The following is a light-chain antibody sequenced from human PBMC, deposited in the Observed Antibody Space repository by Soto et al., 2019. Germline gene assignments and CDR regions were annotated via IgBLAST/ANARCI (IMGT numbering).Light chain of an antibody. J-gene: IGKJ3*01. Sequence: AIRVTHSPSSLSASTGDRVTITCRSSQGISSYLAWYQQKPGKAPKLLIYAASTLQSGVPSRFSGSGSGTDFTLTISCLQSEDFATYYCQQYYSYPPFTLGPGTKVDIK. V-gene: IGKV1-8*01. CDR3: QQYYSYPPFT. CDR1: QGISSY. CDR2: AAS.